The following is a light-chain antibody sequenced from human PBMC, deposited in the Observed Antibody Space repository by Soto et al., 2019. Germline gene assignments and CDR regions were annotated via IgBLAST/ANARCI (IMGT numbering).Light chain of an antibody. J-gene: IGLJ6*01. CDR1: SSDIGASNF. CDR2: EVN. CDR3: SSFTGLSTV. V-gene: IGLV2-8*01. Sequence: QSVLTQPPSAPGSPGQSVTISCTGTSSDIGASNFVSWYQQHPGKARKLVIYEVNKRPSGVLDRFSGSKFGNTASLTVSGLQTEDHSDYYCSSFTGLSTVFGSGTKLTVL.